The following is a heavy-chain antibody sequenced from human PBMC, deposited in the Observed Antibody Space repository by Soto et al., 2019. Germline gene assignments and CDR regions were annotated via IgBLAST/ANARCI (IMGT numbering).Heavy chain of an antibody. CDR2: IKSKTDGGTT. CDR3: TNNRLYRIGWYEY. D-gene: IGHD1-26*01. J-gene: IGHJ5*01. V-gene: IGHV3-15*07. Sequence: LRHSSAAADFTISNAWMNWIRKAPGKGLEWVGRIKSKTDGGTTDYAAPVKGRFTISRDDSKNTLYLQMNSLKAEDTAVFYCTNNRLYRIGWYEYWGNGTPVPVSS. CDR1: DFTISNAW.